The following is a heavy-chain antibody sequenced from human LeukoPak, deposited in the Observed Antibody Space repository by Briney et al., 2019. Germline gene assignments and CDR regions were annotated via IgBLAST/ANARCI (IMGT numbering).Heavy chain of an antibody. D-gene: IGHD3-3*01. Sequence: SETLSLTCTVSGGSISSGGYYWSWIRQPPGKGLEWIGYIYHSGSTYYNPSLKSRVTISVDRSKNQFSLKLSSVTAADTAVYYCARAPNDFWSGYYQDYWGQGTLVTVSS. CDR3: ARAPNDFWSGYYQDY. CDR2: IYHSGST. CDR1: GGSISSGGYY. V-gene: IGHV4-30-2*01. J-gene: IGHJ4*02.